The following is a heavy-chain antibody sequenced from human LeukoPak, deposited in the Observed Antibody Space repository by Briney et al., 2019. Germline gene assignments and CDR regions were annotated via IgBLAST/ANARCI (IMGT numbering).Heavy chain of an antibody. CDR2: ISSSSSYI. J-gene: IGHJ4*02. D-gene: IGHD4-11*01. CDR3: ARDLYSNYFYFDY. CDR1: GFTFSSYS. V-gene: IGHV3-21*01. Sequence: GGSLRLSCAASGFTFSSYSMNWVRQAPGKGLEWVSSISSSSSYIYYADSVKGRFTISRDNAKNSLHLQMNSLRAEDTAVYYCARDLYSNYFYFDYWGQGTLVTVSS.